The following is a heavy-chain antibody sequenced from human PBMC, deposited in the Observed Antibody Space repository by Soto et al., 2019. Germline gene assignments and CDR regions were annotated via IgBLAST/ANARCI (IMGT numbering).Heavy chain of an antibody. CDR2: ITGSGGST. CDR1: GFTFSSYA. V-gene: IGHV3-23*01. D-gene: IGHD2-15*01. CDR3: AKGGGPNYYYYMDV. Sequence: EVQLLESGGGLVQPGGSLRLSCAASGFTFSSYAMSWVRQAPGKGLEWVSTITGSGGSTYYADSVKGRFTISRDNSKNTLCLQMNSLRGEDTVVYYCAKGGGPNYYYYMDVWGIGTTVSVSS. J-gene: IGHJ6*03.